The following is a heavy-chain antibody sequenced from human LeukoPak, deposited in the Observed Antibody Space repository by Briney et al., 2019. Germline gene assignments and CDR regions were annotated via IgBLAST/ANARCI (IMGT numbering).Heavy chain of an antibody. CDR3: ARDRYGFAFDI. J-gene: IGHJ3*02. CDR2: IYYSGST. D-gene: IGHD3-16*02. V-gene: IGHV4-59*01. Sequence: SETLSLTCTVSGGSISNYYWSWVRQPPGKGLECIGYIYYSGSTNYNPSLKSRVTISVDTSKNQFSLRLNSVTAADTALYYCARDRYGFAFDIWGQGTVVTVSS. CDR1: GGSISNYY.